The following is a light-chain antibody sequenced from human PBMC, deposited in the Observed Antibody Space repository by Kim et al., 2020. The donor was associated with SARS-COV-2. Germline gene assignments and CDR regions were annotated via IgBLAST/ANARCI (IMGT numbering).Light chain of an antibody. Sequence: VSPGQTASITCSGDKLGDKYACWYQQKPGQSPLLVIYQDSKRPSGIPERFSGSNSGNTATLTISGTQAMDEADYYCQAWDSSTYVFGTGTKVTVL. CDR2: QDS. CDR1: KLGDKY. V-gene: IGLV3-1*01. CDR3: QAWDSSTYV. J-gene: IGLJ1*01.